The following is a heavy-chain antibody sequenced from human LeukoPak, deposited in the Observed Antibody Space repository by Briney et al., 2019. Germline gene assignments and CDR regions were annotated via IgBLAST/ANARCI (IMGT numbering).Heavy chain of an antibody. V-gene: IGHV4-34*01. CDR3: ARAPYGYCSGSYYWFDP. J-gene: IGHJ5*02. CDR1: GGSFSGYY. Sequence: SETLSLTCAVYGGSFSGYYWSWIRQPPGKGLEWIGEINHSGSTNYNPSLKSRVTISVDTSKNQFSLKLSSVTDADTAVYYCARAPYGYCSGSYYWFDPWGQGTLVTVSS. CDR2: INHSGST. D-gene: IGHD3-10*01.